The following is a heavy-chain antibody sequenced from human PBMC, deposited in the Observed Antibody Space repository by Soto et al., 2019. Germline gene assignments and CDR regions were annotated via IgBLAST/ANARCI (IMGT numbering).Heavy chain of an antibody. V-gene: IGHV3-33*01. J-gene: IGHJ6*03. CDR3: ARDPGAAGITFYYMDV. D-gene: IGHD6-13*01. CDR1: GFTFSSYG. CDR2: IWYDGSNK. Sequence: GGSLRLSCAASGFTFSSYGMHWVRQAPGKGLEWVAVIWYDGSNKYYADSVKGRFTISRDNSKNTLYLQMNSLRAEDTAVYYCARDPGAAGITFYYMDVWGKGTTVTVSS.